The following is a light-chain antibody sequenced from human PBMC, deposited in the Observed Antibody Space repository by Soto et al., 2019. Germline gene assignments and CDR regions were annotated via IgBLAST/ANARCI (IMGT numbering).Light chain of an antibody. CDR2: GAS. CDR3: QQYGSSPWT. CDR1: QSVSSTY. Sequence: EIVLTQSPGTLSLSPWERATLSCRASQSVSSTYLAWYQQKPGQAPRLLIYGASSRATGIPDRFSGSGSGTDLTLTIRRLEPEEFAVYYCQQYGSSPWTFGQGTKVEIK. J-gene: IGKJ1*01. V-gene: IGKV3-20*01.